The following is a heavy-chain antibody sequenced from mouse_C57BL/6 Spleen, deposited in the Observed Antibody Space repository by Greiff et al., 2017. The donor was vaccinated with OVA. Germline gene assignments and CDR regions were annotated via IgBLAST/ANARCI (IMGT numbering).Heavy chain of an antibody. CDR1: GYTFTSYW. Sequence: QVQLQQPGAELVRPGSSVKLSCKASGYTFTSYWMHWVKQRPIQGLEWIGNIDPSDSETHYNQKFKDKATLTVDKSSSTAYMQLSSLTSEDSAVYYSARSRGYDYGAGYFDVWGTGTTVTVSS. CDR3: ARSRGYDYGAGYFDV. J-gene: IGHJ1*03. CDR2: IDPSDSET. D-gene: IGHD2-4*01. V-gene: IGHV1-52*01.